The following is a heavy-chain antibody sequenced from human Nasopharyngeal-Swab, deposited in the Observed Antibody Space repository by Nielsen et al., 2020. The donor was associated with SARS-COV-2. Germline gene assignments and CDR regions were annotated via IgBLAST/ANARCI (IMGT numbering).Heavy chain of an antibody. CDR2: IKSKTDGGTT. V-gene: IGHV3-15*01. Sequence: GESLKISCAASGFTFSNAWMSWVRQAPGKGLEWVGRIKSKTDGGTTDYAAPVKGRFTISRDDSKNTLYLQMNSLKTEDTAVYYCAKWSHYDFWSGYSNWGQGTLVTVSS. CDR3: AKWSHYDFWSGYSN. D-gene: IGHD3-3*01. J-gene: IGHJ4*02. CDR1: GFTFSNAW.